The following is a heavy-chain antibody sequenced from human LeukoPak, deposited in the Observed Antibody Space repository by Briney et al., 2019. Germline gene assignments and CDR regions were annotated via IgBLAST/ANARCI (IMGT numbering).Heavy chain of an antibody. V-gene: IGHV4-39*01. CDR3: ARLKEFQKIFDY. CDR2: IYYSGST. J-gene: IGHJ4*02. Sequence: SETLSLTCTVSGGSISSSTYYWGWIRQPPGKGLEWIGSIYYSGSTYYSPSLRSRVTISIDTSKNQFSLKLSSVTAADTAVYYCARLKEFQKIFDYWGQGTLVTVSS. D-gene: IGHD2-21*01. CDR1: GGSISSSTYY.